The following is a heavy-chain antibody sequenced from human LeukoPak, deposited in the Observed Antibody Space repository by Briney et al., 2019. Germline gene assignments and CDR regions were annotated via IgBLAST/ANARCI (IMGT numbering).Heavy chain of an antibody. Sequence: GGSLRLSCAASGFTFSNYAMSWVRQAPGQGLEWVSTISDSGSSACYADSVKGRFTISRDNYKNTLYLQVDSLRAEDTAIYYCAKVPYSDYGSGRPPFMNVWGQGTTVAVSS. CDR1: GFTFSNYA. J-gene: IGHJ6*02. CDR2: ISDSGSSA. D-gene: IGHD3-10*01. CDR3: AKVPYSDYGSGRPPFMNV. V-gene: IGHV3-23*01.